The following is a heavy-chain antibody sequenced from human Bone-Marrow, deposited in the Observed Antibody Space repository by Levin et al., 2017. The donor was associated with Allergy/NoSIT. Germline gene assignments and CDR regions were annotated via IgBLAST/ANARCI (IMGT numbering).Heavy chain of an antibody. J-gene: IGHJ4*02. D-gene: IGHD4-17*01. CDR2: ISWNSDII. CDR3: VKDPSSVTTGYLVS. Sequence: GGSLRLSCAASGFTFDDYGLHWVRQAPGKGPEWVSGISWNSDIIEYADSVKGRFTISRDSAGKSLYLQMNSLRPDDTAIYYCVKDPSSVTTGYLVSWGQGTLVTVSS. CDR1: GFTFDDYG. V-gene: IGHV3-9*01.